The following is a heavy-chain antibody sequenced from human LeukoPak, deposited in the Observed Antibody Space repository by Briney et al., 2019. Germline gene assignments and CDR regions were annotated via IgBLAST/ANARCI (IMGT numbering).Heavy chain of an antibody. D-gene: IGHD5-24*01. J-gene: IGHJ4*02. CDR3: ARDLGDGFSFYFDK. CDR1: GYTLTELS. CDR2: FDPEDGET. V-gene: IGHV1-24*01. Sequence: ASVKVSCKVSGYTLTELSMHWVRQAPGKGLEWMGGFDPEDGETIYAQKFQGRVTLTTDTSTSTAYMELRSLRSDDTAVYYCARDLGDGFSFYFDKWGQGTLVTVSS.